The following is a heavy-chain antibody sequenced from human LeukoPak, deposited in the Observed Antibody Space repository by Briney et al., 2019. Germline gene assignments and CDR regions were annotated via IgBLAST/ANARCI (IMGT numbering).Heavy chain of an antibody. CDR2: IYYSGST. D-gene: IGHD3-3*01. V-gene: IGHV4-39*01. Sequence: SETLSLTCTVSGDSISSSSYYWGWIRQPPGKGLEWIGSIYYSGSTYYNPSLKSRVTISVDTSKNQLSLKLSSVTAADTAVYYCARLRFDRFDPWGQGILVTVSS. CDR1: GDSISSSSYY. J-gene: IGHJ5*02. CDR3: ARLRFDRFDP.